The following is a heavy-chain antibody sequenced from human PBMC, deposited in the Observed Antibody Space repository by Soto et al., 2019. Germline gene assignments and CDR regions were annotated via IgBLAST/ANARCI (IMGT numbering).Heavy chain of an antibody. V-gene: IGHV4-34*01. D-gene: IGHD1-20*01. CDR3: ARGRLVLTGTLRSIRKNRWFDP. Sequence: PSETLSLTCAVYGGSFSGYYWSWIRQPPGKGLEWIGEINHSGSTNYNPSLKSRVTISVDTSKNQFSLKLSSVTAADTAVYYCARGRLVLTGTLRSIRKNRWFDPWGQGTLVTVSS. CDR1: GGSFSGYY. CDR2: INHSGST. J-gene: IGHJ5*02.